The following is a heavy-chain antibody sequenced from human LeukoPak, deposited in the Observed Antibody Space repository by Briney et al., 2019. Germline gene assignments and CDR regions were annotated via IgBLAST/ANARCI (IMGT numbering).Heavy chain of an antibody. CDR3: ARHRYYGSGSYPFDY. D-gene: IGHD3-10*01. V-gene: IGHV4-59*01. CDR1: GGSISSYY. CDR2: IYYSGST. Sequence: PSETLSLTCTVSGGSISSYYWSWIRQPPGKGLEWIGYIYYSGSTNYNPSLKSRVTISVDTSKNQFSLKLSSVTAADTAVYYCARHRYYGSGSYPFDYWGQGTLVTVSS. J-gene: IGHJ4*02.